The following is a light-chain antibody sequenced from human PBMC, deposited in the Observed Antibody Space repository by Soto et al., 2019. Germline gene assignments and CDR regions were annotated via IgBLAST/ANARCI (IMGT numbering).Light chain of an antibody. J-gene: IGLJ1*01. V-gene: IGLV2-8*01. CDR2: EVS. Sequence: QSVLTQPPSASGSPGQSVTISCTGTSSDVGGYNYVSWYQQHPGKAPQLMIYEVSKRPSGVPDRFSGSKSGNTASLTVSGLQAEDEADYYCSSYAGSNNLGVFGTGTKLTVL. CDR3: SSYAGSNNLGV. CDR1: SSDVGGYNY.